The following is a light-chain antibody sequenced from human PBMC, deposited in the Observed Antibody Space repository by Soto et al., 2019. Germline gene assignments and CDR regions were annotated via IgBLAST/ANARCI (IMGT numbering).Light chain of an antibody. V-gene: IGKV3-20*01. Sequence: EIVLTQSPGTLSLSPGERASLSCRASQSVNSNYLAWYQQKPGQAPRLLILAASIRATGISDRFTGSGSGTDFTLTINRLEPGDFAVYYCQQSGSSPWTFGQGTKVEIK. CDR2: AAS. CDR1: QSVNSNY. J-gene: IGKJ1*01. CDR3: QQSGSSPWT.